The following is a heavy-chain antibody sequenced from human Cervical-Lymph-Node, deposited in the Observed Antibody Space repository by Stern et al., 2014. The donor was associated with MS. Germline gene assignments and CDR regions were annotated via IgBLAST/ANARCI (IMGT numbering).Heavy chain of an antibody. CDR1: GFSVATAGVG. D-gene: IGHD2-15*01. CDR2: IYWDCDK. CDR3: AHSRVKYCRGGTCYSSLFDY. J-gene: IGHJ4*02. V-gene: IGHV2-5*02. Sequence: QVTLKESGPTLVKPTQTVTLTCTLSGFSVATAGVGVGWIRQPPGKALEWLALIYWDCDKLYSPSLKNRLTIIKDTSKNQVVLTMTNVDPVDTATYYCAHSRVKYCRGGTCYSSLFDYWGQGTLVTVSS.